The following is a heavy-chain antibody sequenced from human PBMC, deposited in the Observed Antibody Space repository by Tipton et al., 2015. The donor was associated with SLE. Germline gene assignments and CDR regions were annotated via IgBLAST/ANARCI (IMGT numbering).Heavy chain of an antibody. Sequence: TLSLTCTVSGGSISSGDYYWSWIRQPPGKGLEWIGYIYYSGSTYYNPSLKSRVTISVDTSKNQFSLKLSPVTAADTAVYYCATASIAGGLIPSDYWGQGTLVTVSS. D-gene: IGHD6-6*01. V-gene: IGHV4-30-4*01. CDR1: GGSISSGDYY. J-gene: IGHJ4*02. CDR2: IYYSGST. CDR3: ATASIAGGLIPSDY.